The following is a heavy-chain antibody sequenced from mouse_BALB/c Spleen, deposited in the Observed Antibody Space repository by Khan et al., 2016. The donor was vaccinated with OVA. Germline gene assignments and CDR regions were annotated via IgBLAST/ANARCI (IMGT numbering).Heavy chain of an antibody. CDR2: ISSGGST. CDR1: GFTFSSYA. J-gene: IGHJ4*01. V-gene: IGHV5-6-5*01. Sequence: EVQLVESGGGLVKPGGSLKLSCGGFGFTFSSYAMSWVRQTPEKRLEWVASISSGGSTYYPDSVKGRFTISRDNARNILYLKMSSLRSEDTAMYYCARLVDYWGQGTSVTVSS. CDR3: ARLVDY.